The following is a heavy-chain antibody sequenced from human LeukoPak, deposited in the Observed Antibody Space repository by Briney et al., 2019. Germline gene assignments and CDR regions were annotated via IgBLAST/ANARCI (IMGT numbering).Heavy chain of an antibody. J-gene: IGHJ4*02. CDR1: GFTVSRNY. CDR3: ARDRSFGTAWYIWN. CDR2: IYSAGDT. Sequence: GGSLRLSCAVSGFTVSRNYMSWVRQAPGRGLEWVSIIYSAGDTYYADSVKGRFTFSRDNSNNTLYLQMNNLRAEDSAVYFCARDRSFGTAWYIWNWGPGTLVAVSS. V-gene: IGHV3-53*01. D-gene: IGHD1-1*01.